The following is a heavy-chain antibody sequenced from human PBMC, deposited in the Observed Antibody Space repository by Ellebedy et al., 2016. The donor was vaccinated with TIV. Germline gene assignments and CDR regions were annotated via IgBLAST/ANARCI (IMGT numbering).Heavy chain of an antibody. Sequence: GESLKISCAASGFTFTNAWMSSVRQAPGKGLEWIARIRNKANGGTADYAAPVTGRFTISRDDSKSTLFLQMNSLKTEDTAVYYCSTDRPDCFARDCYYAFAFWGHGTTVTVSS. CDR1: GFTFTNAW. CDR3: STDRPDCFARDCYYAFAF. J-gene: IGHJ3*01. CDR2: IRNKANGGTA. V-gene: IGHV3-15*01. D-gene: IGHD2-21*02.